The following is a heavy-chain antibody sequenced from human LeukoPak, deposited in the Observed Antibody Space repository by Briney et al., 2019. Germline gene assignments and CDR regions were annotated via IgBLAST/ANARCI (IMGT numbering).Heavy chain of an antibody. CDR3: ARAAYSANRFDY. D-gene: IGHD2-15*01. CDR2: IYTSGST. CDR1: GGSISSGSYY. Sequence: SETLSLTCTVSGGSISSGSYYWSWIRQPAGKGLEWIGRIYTSGSTNYNPSLKSRVTISVDTSKNQFSLKLSSVTAADTAVYYCARAAYSANRFDYWGQGTLVTVSS. J-gene: IGHJ4*02. V-gene: IGHV4-61*02.